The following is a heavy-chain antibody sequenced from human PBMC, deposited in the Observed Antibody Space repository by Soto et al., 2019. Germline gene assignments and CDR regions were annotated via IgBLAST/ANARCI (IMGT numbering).Heavy chain of an antibody. Sequence: PSETLSLTCTVSGGSMSSSSYYWGWIRQPPGKGLEWIGSIYYSGSTYYNPSLKSRVTISVDTSKNQFSLKLSSVTAADTAVYYYARPHYYYYYMDVWGKGTTVTVSS. CDR3: ARPHYYYYYMDV. CDR2: IYYSGST. CDR1: GGSMSSSSYY. V-gene: IGHV4-39*01. J-gene: IGHJ6*03.